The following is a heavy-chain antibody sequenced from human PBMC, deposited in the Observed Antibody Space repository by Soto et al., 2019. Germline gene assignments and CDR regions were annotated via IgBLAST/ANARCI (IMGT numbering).Heavy chain of an antibody. CDR1: EFTFRRYP. CDR3: AKDIRYYGSGSYYNDVGPIDY. CDR2: ISGSGGST. J-gene: IGHJ4*02. Sequence: HPGGSLTLSLTPSEFTFRRYPMTWVRQAPGKGLEWSSAISGSGGSTYYADSVKGRSTISRDNSTNTLYLQMNSLRAEDTAVYYCAKDIRYYGSGSYYNDVGPIDYWGQGTLVTVSS. D-gene: IGHD3-10*01. V-gene: IGHV3-23*01.